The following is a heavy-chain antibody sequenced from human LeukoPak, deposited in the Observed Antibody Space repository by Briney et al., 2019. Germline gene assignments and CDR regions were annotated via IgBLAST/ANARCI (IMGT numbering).Heavy chain of an antibody. Sequence: SGGSLRLSCAASGFTFSSYAMHWVRQAPGKGLEWVSGISWNSGSIGYADSVKGRFTISRDNAKNSLYLQMNSLRAEDTALYYCAKDLEGGFDYWGQGTLVTVSS. V-gene: IGHV3-9*01. D-gene: IGHD3-16*01. CDR3: AKDLEGGFDY. CDR1: GFTFSSYA. J-gene: IGHJ4*02. CDR2: ISWNSGSI.